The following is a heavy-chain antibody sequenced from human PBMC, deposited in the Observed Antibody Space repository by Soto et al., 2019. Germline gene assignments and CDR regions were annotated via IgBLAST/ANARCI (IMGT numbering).Heavy chain of an antibody. V-gene: IGHV3-7*03. D-gene: IGHD6-6*01. J-gene: IGHJ6*02. Sequence: GGSLRLSCAASGLTFSSYWMIWARQAPGKGLEWVANIKQDGSEKYYVDSVKGRFTISRDNAKNSLYLQMNSLRAEDTAVYYCAREYSSSSRTYYYYYGMDVWGQGTTVTVSS. CDR1: GLTFSSYW. CDR3: AREYSSSSRTYYYYYGMDV. CDR2: IKQDGSEK.